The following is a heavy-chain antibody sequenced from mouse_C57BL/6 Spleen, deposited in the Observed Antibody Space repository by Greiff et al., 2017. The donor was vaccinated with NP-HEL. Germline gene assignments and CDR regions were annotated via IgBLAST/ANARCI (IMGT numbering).Heavy chain of an antibody. CDR1: GFTFSNYW. D-gene: IGHD5-5*01. J-gene: IGHJ2*01. Sequence: EVMLVESGGGLVQPGGSMKLSCVASGFTFSNYWMNWVRQSPEKGLEWVAQIRLKSDNYATHYAESVKGRFTISRDDSKSIVYLQMNNLRAEDTGIYYCTVLPRDYWGQGTTLTVSS. CDR2: IRLKSDNYAT. V-gene: IGHV6-3*01. CDR3: TVLPRDY.